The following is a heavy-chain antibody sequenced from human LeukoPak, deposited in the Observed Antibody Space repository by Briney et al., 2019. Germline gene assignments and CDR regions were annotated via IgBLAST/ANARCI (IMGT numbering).Heavy chain of an antibody. V-gene: IGHV1-2*02. CDR1: GYTFTGYY. J-gene: IGHJ6*03. Sequence: ASVKVSCKASGYTFTGYYMHWVRQAPGQGLEWMGWINPNSGGTNYAQKFQGRVTMTRDTSISTVYMELSSLKASDTAMYYCARRAAAAGTRGWDYYYYMDVWGKGTTVTVSS. D-gene: IGHD6-13*01. CDR3: ARRAAAAGTRGWDYYYYMDV. CDR2: INPNSGGT.